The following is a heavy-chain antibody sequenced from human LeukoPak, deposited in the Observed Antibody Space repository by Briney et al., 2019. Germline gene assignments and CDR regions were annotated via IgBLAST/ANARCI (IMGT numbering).Heavy chain of an antibody. CDR3: ARGVTTSDY. CDR1: GFTFSSYA. Sequence: GGSLRLSCAASGFTFSSYAMHWVRQAPGKGLEWVAVISYDGSNKYYADSVKGRFTISRDNSKNTLYLQMNSLRAEDTAVYYCARGVTTSDYWGQGTLVTVSS. CDR2: ISYDGSNK. V-gene: IGHV3-30-3*01. D-gene: IGHD4-17*01. J-gene: IGHJ4*02.